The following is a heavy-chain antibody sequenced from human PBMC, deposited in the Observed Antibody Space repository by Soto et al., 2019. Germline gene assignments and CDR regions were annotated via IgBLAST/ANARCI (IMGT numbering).Heavy chain of an antibody. CDR2: INHSGST. CDR1: GGSFSGYY. J-gene: IGHJ5*02. V-gene: IGHV4-34*01. D-gene: IGHD2-21*02. CDR3: ARGPPSVVVTAIPCLNCFDP. Sequence: PSETLSLTGAVYGGSFSGYYWSWIRQPPGKGREWMGEINHSGSTNYNPSLKSRVTISVDTSKNQFSLKLSSVTAADTAVYYCARGPPSVVVTAIPCLNCFDPWGQGTLVTVSS.